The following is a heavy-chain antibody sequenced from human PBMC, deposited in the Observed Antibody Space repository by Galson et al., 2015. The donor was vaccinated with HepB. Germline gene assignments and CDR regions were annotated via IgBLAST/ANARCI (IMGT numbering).Heavy chain of an antibody. Sequence: SVKVSCKASGFTFTTNNYIHWVRQAPGQGLEWTGMLNPSGGSTSYAQKFQGRVIMTRDTSTSTVYMELRGLRSEDTALYFCARDAEYGSGWLYFDYWGQGTLVTVSS. CDR3: ARDAEYGSGWLYFDY. CDR2: LNPSGGST. J-gene: IGHJ4*02. V-gene: IGHV1-46*03. D-gene: IGHD6-19*01. CDR1: GFTFTTNNY.